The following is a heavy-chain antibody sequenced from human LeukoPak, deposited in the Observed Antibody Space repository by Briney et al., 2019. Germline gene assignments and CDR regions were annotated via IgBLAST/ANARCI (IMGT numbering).Heavy chain of an antibody. J-gene: IGHJ6*03. D-gene: IGHD3-9*01. CDR2: ISAYNGNT. V-gene: IGHV1-18*01. CDR1: GYTFTSYG. Sequence: AASVKVSCKASGYTFTSYGISWVRQAPGQGLEWKGRISAYNGNTNYAQKLQGRVTMTTDTSTSTAYMELRSLRSDDTAVYYCARANYFDWFHAPYYYYMDVRGKGTTVTVSS. CDR3: ARANYFDWFHAPYYYYMDV.